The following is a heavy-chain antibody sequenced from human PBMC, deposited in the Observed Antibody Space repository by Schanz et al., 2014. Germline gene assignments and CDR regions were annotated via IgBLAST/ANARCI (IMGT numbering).Heavy chain of an antibody. CDR1: AFIFRSYS. V-gene: IGHV3-48*01. Sequence: EVQLVESGGGLVQPGGSLRLSCAASAFIFRSYSMHWVRQAPGKGLEWVSYISRSSSTIYYADSVRGRFTISRDNAKNSLHLQMNSLRAEDTAVYYCARDSGSHYLVDYWGQGTLVTVSS. CDR3: ARDSGSHYLVDY. D-gene: IGHD1-26*01. J-gene: IGHJ4*02. CDR2: ISRSSSTI.